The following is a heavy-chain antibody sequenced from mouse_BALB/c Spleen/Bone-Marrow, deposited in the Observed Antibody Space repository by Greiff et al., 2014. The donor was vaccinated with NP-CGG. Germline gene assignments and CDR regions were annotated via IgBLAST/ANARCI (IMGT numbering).Heavy chain of an antibody. D-gene: IGHD2-10*01. CDR1: GYSITSDYA. CDR2: ISYSGST. CDR3: AIKPYYSWFAY. Sequence: EVQLQQSGPGLVKPSQSLSLTCTVTGYSITSDYAWNWIRQFPGNKLEWMGYISYSGSTGYNPSLKSRISITRDTSKNQFFLQLNSVTTEDTATYYCAIKPYYSWFAYWGQGTLVTVPA. V-gene: IGHV3-2*02. J-gene: IGHJ3*01.